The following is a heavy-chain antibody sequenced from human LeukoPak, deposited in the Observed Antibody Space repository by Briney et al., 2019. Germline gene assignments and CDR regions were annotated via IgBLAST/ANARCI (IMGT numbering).Heavy chain of an antibody. CDR2: INPSGGST. V-gene: IGHV1-46*01. J-gene: IGHJ6*02. CDR3: ARDGGGYSYGPNYYYYGMDV. D-gene: IGHD5-18*01. CDR1: GYTFTSYY. Sequence: ASVKVSCKASGYTFTSYYMHWVRQAPGQGLEWMGIINPSGGSTSYAQKFQGRVTMTRDTSTSTVYMELSSLRSEDTAVYYCARDGGGYSYGPNYYYYGMDVWGQGTTVTVSS.